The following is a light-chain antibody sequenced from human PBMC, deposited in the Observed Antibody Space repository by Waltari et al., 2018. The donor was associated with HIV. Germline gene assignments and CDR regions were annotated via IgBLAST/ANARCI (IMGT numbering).Light chain of an antibody. V-gene: IGKV3-20*01. CDR1: QSVSSSY. CDR3: QQSYSTPYS. Sequence: EIVLTQSPGTLSLSPGERATLSCRASQSVSSSYLAWYQQKPGQAPRLDIYGASSRATGIPDRFSGSGSGTDFTLTISSLQPEDFATYYCQQSYSTPYSFGQGTKLEIK. CDR2: GAS. J-gene: IGKJ2*03.